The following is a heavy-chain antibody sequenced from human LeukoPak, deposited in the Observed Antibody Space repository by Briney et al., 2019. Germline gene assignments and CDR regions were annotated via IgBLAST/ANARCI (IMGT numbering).Heavy chain of an antibody. Sequence: PGGSLRLSCSASGFTFSSYGMHWVRQAPGKGLEYVSAISTNGDDTYYADSVKGRFSISRDNSKSTLYLQMSTVRAEDTAIYYCVKEESSAYRTWGQGTLVTVSS. J-gene: IGHJ5*02. D-gene: IGHD5-12*01. CDR1: GFTFSSYG. CDR2: ISTNGDDT. V-gene: IGHV3-64D*06. CDR3: VKEESSAYRT.